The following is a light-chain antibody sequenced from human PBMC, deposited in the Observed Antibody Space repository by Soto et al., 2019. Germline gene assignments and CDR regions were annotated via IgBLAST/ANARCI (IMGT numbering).Light chain of an antibody. CDR2: DNN. V-gene: IGLV1-51*01. Sequence: QSVLTQPPSVSAAPGQKVTISCSGSSSNIGKNYVSWYQQLPGTAPKLLIYDNNKRPSEIPDRFSGSKSGTSATLGITGLQTGDEADYYCGTWDSSLGAVIIGGGTKLTVL. CDR3: GTWDSSLGAVI. CDR1: SSNIGKNY. J-gene: IGLJ2*01.